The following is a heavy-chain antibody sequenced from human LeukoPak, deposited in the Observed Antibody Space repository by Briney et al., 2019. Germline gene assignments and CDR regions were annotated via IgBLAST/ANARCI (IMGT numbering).Heavy chain of an antibody. V-gene: IGHV1-2*02. CDR1: GYTFTGHY. CDR3: TRGGGGATAPSDY. J-gene: IGHJ4*02. CDR2: INPDSGGT. Sequence: ASVKVSCKASGYTFTGHYMHWVRQAPGQGLEWMGWINPDSGGTNYAQKFQGRVTMTRATSISTAYMELSRLRFDDTALYYCTRGGGGATAPSDYWGQGTLVTVSS. D-gene: IGHD1-26*01.